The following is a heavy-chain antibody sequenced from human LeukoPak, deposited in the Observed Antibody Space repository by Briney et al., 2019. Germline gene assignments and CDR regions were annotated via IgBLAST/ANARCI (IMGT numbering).Heavy chain of an antibody. D-gene: IGHD2-2*01. V-gene: IGHV1-24*01. J-gene: IGHJ4*02. CDR3: TTGKIYCSTTSCSDDY. CDR2: FHPEDGET. Sequence: GASVKVSCMVSGDTLTALSMHWVRQAPGKGLEWMGGFHPEDGETIYAQKFQGRVPMTEDTSTDTAYMELSSLRSDDTAVYYCTTGKIYCSTTSCSDDYWGQGTLVTVSS. CDR1: GDTLTALS.